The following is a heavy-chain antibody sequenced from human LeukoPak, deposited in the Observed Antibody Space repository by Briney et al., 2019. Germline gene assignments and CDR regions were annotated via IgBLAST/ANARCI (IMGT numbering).Heavy chain of an antibody. CDR1: GGSISSYY. V-gene: IGHV4-59*01. J-gene: IGHJ4*02. CDR2: IYYSGST. CDR3: ARGGWELFLRPFDY. Sequence: PSETLSLTCTVSGGSISSYYWSWIRQPPGKGLEWIGYIYYSGSTNYNPSLKSRVTISVDTSKNQFSLKLSSVTAADTAIYYCARGGWELFLRPFDYWGQGTLVTVSS. D-gene: IGHD3-10*01.